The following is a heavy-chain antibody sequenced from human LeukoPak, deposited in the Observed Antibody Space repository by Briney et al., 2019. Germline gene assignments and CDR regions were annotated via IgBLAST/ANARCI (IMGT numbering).Heavy chain of an antibody. J-gene: IGHJ4*02. V-gene: IGHV4-61*02. CDR1: GGSISSGSYY. CDR3: ARATPRVGATVD. D-gene: IGHD1-26*01. CDR2: IYTSGST. Sequence: PSETLSLTCTVSGGSISSGSYYWSWIRQPAGKGLEWIGRIYTSGSTNYNPSLKSRVTISVDTSKNQFSLKLSFVTAADTAVYYCARATPRVGATVDWGQGTLVTVSS.